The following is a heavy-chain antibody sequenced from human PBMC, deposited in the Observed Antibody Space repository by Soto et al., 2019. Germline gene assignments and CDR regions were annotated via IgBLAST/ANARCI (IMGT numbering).Heavy chain of an antibody. D-gene: IGHD4-4*01. CDR3: VGNIGRSHYVHFAP. CDR1: GGSISSGGHS. V-gene: IGHV4-30-2*01. Sequence: PSETLSLTCTVSGGSISSGGHSWSWIRQPPGKGLEWIGYTYHSGSTYYNPSLQSRVSISVDRSRNQFSLELSSVTAADTAMYYCVGNIGRSHYVHFAPWGQGTLVTVSS. J-gene: IGHJ5*02. CDR2: TYHSGST.